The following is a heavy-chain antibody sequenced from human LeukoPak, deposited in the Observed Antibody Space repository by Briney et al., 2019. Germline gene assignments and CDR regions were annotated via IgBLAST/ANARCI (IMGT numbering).Heavy chain of an antibody. CDR3: AKETDAFDI. V-gene: IGHV3-9*01. Sequence: PGRSLRLSCAASGFTFDGYAMHWVRQAPGKGLEWVSGISWNSGSIGYADSVKGRFTISRDNAKNSLYLQVNSLRAEDTALYYCAKETDAFDIWGQGTMVTVSS. CDR1: GFTFDGYA. CDR2: ISWNSGSI. J-gene: IGHJ3*02.